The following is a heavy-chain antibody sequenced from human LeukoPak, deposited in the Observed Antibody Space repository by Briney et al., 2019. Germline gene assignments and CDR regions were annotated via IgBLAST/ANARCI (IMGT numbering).Heavy chain of an antibody. CDR2: ISWDGGST. J-gene: IGHJ4*02. D-gene: IGHD2-15*01. V-gene: IGHV3-43*01. CDR1: GFIFDDYT. Sequence: GGSLRLSCAASGFIFDDYTMHWVRQGPGKGLEWVSLISWDGGSTYYTDSVKGRFTVSRDNSKNTMYLQMNSLRAEDTAVYYCAKFKIEYCSGGSCHPFDYWGQGTLVTVSS. CDR3: AKFKIEYCSGGSCHPFDY.